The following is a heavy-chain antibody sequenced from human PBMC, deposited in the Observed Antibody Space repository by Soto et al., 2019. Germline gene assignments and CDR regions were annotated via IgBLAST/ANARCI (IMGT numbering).Heavy chain of an antibody. CDR3: TRSYSSGWQYYYYYGMDV. J-gene: IGHJ6*02. V-gene: IGHV1-2*04. CDR2: INPNSEGT. CDR1: VYTFTGYY. D-gene: IGHD6-19*01. Sequence: ASVEVSCKASVYTFTGYYIHWVRQAPGQGLERKERINPNSEGTNYAQKNQSWVTMTRDTSISTDNMELCRLRSDDTAEYYYTRSYSSGWQYYYYYGMDVWGQGTTVTVSS.